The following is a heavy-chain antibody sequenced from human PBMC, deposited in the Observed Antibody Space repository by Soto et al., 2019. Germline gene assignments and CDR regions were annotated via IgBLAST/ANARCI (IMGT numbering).Heavy chain of an antibody. V-gene: IGHV1-3*01. Sequence: AASVKVSCQASGYTFTSYAMHWVRQAPGQRLEYMGWIHADNGNTKYSQKFQGRGTTTRDTSASTGYMAMSSLRSEDTTVYYGARDHFYCSSPSCDGGTFGMDVWGQGTSVTVSS. CDR1: GYTFTSYA. CDR3: ARDHFYCSSPSCDGGTFGMDV. D-gene: IGHD2-2*01. J-gene: IGHJ6*02. CDR2: IHADNGNT.